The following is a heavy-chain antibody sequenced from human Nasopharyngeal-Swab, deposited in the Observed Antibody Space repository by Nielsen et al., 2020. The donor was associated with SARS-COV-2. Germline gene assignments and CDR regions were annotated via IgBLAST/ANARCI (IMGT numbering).Heavy chain of an antibody. V-gene: IGHV3-21*04. CDR1: GFTFSGYT. CDR3: AKDYCSSTSCYPAFDI. CDR2: ISSTTPYI. D-gene: IGHD2-2*01. J-gene: IGHJ3*02. Sequence: GESLKISCVASGFTFSGYTMNWVRQAPGKGLEWISSISSTTPYIYYADSVKGRFTISRDNSKNTLYLQMNSLRAEDTAVYYCAKDYCSSTSCYPAFDIWGQGTMVTVSS.